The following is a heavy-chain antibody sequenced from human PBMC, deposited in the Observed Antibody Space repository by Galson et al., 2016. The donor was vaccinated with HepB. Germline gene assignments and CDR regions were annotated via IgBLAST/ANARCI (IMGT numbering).Heavy chain of an antibody. V-gene: IGHV1-3*01. D-gene: IGHD3-22*01. CDR1: GYTFTNYA. CDR3: ARAAANYDRSGYFPKYYFDY. CDR2: INGANGNT. J-gene: IGHJ4*02. Sequence: SVKVSCKASGYTFTNYAMHWVRQAPGQSLEWMGWINGANGNTKYSQKFQGRVTSTRDTSASTAYMELSSLRSGDTAVYYCARAAANYDRSGYFPKYYFDYWGQGTLVTVSS.